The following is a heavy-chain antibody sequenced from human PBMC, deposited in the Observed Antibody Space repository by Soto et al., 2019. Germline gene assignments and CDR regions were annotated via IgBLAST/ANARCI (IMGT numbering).Heavy chain of an antibody. J-gene: IGHJ3*02. D-gene: IGHD2-8*01. Sequence: QVHLVQSGAEVKKPGASVKVSCQASGYTFTTYAIHWLRQSPGQRLEWMGWINGGNGNTRYAQTLQGRVALTRDTSASTVYMALSSLRSEDTAVYYCVREACINGVCYDNPFDIWGQGTMVTVSS. CDR1: GYTFTTYA. CDR2: INGGNGNT. V-gene: IGHV1-3*01. CDR3: VREACINGVCYDNPFDI.